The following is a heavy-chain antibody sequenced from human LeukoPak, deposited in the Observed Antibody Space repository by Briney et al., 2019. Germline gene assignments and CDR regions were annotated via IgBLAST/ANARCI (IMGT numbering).Heavy chain of an antibody. CDR1: GFTFSSYA. D-gene: IGHD3-22*01. J-gene: IGHJ4*02. Sequence: GGSLRLSCAASGFTFSSYAMSWVRQAPGKGLEWVSAISGSGGSTYYADSVKGRSTISRDNSKNTLYLQMNSLRAEDTAVYYCAKGPYDSSGYYYDPPLGYFDYWGQGTLVTVSS. V-gene: IGHV3-23*01. CDR3: AKGPYDSSGYYYDPPLGYFDY. CDR2: ISGSGGST.